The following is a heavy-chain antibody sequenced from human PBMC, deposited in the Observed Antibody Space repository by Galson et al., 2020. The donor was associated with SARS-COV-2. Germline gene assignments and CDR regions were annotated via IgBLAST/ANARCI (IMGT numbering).Heavy chain of an antibody. V-gene: IGHV1-46*01. D-gene: IGHD3-16*01. J-gene: IGHJ4*02. Sequence: ASVKVSCKASGYTFTSYYIHWVRQAPGQGLEWMGIINPSGGGTTYAQKFQGRVTMTRDTSTSTVYMELSSLRSEDTAVYYCARDSQGGNEYNYLLFWGQGTLVTVSS. CDR1: GYTFTSYY. CDR3: ARDSQGGNEYNYLLF. CDR2: INPSGGGT.